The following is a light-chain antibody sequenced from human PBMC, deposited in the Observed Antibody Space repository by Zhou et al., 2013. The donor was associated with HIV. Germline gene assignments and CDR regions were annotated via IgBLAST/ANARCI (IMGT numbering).Light chain of an antibody. CDR1: KSDVGGYNF. J-gene: IGLJ2*01. CDR3: SSYAGSNTSVV. Sequence: QSALTQPASVSGSPGQSITISCTGTKSDVGGYNFVSWYQQHPGKAPKFLIYDVSNRPSGVSSRFSGSKVGNTASLTISGLQADDEADYYCSSYAGSNTSVVFGGGTKLTVL. CDR2: DVS. V-gene: IGLV2-14*03.